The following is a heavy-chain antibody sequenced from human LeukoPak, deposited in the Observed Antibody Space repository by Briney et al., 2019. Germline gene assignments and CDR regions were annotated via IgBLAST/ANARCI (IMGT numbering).Heavy chain of an antibody. CDR2: INGDGRNI. CDR3: AGGSGWTTNY. CDR1: GFTFSSYW. Sequence: SGGSLRLSCVASGFTFSSYWMHWVRQDPRKGLVWVSRINGDGRNINYADSVRGRFTISRDNAKNSLHLQMNSLRVEDTAVYYCAGGSGWTTNYWGQGTLVTVSS. D-gene: IGHD3-3*01. V-gene: IGHV3-74*01. J-gene: IGHJ4*02.